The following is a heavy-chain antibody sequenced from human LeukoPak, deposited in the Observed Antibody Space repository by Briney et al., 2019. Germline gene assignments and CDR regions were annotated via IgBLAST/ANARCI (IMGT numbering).Heavy chain of an antibody. V-gene: IGHV4-59*01. CDR2: IYYSGST. CDR1: GGSISSYY. Sequence: PSETLSLTCTVSGGSISSYYWSWIRQPPGKGLEWIGYIYYSGSTNYNPSLKSRVTISVDTSKNQFSLKLSSVTAADTAVYYCARGRGLMDDILTGYSHMDVWGKGTTVTISS. CDR3: ARGRGLMDDILTGYSHMDV. J-gene: IGHJ6*03. D-gene: IGHD3-9*01.